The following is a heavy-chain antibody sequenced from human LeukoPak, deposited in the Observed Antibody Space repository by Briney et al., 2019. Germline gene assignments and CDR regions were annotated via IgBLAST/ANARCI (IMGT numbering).Heavy chain of an antibody. V-gene: IGHV3-7*01. CDR2: IKQDGSEK. CDR3: ARAGSFWHYVY. D-gene: IGHD1-7*01. Sequence: PGGSLRLSCAASGLTFSGFWMSWVRQTPGKGLEWVANIKQDGSEKYYVDSVKGRFTISRDNAKNSLSLQMNSLRVEDTAVYYCARAGSFWHYVYWGQGTLVTVSS. CDR1: GLTFSGFW. J-gene: IGHJ4*02.